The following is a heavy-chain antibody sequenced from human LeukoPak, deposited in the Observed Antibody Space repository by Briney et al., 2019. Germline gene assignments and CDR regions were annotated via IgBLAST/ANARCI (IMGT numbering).Heavy chain of an antibody. CDR3: TTDLDY. CDR2: IKSKSDGGTI. V-gene: IGHV3-15*01. J-gene: IGHJ4*02. Sequence: GGSLRLSCAGAGFIFTDVWMSWVRRAPGKGLEWVGRIKSKSDGGTIDYAAPVKGRITVSRDDSRKTLSLELNNLKTEDTGVYYCTTDLDYWGQGTLVTVSS. CDR1: GFIFTDVW.